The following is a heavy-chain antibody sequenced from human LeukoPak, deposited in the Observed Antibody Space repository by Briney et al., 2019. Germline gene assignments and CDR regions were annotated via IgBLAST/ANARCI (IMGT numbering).Heavy chain of an antibody. Sequence: GGSLRLSCAASGFTFSNYEMNWVRQAPGKGLEWVSYISSTGSTIYYADSVKGRFTISRDSSKNTMYLQMNSLRVEDTAMYYCGRDVGPWGQGTLVTVSS. J-gene: IGHJ5*02. V-gene: IGHV3-48*03. CDR1: GFTFSNYE. CDR2: ISSTGSTI. CDR3: GRDVGP.